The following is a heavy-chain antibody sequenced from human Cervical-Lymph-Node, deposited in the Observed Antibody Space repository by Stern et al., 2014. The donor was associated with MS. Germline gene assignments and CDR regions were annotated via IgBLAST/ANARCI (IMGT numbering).Heavy chain of an antibody. V-gene: IGHV1-2*06. D-gene: IGHD5-24*01. J-gene: IGHJ5*02. CDR3: ARGGGYIFPSDWFDP. CDR2: IVPHTGGT. CDR1: GYTFIDYY. Sequence: QVQLVQSGAEVRKPGASVKVSCKASGYTFIDYYIPWVRQAPGQGLEWMGRIVPHTGGTIYAQKFQDRVTITRDTSINTAYMEVSSLRSDDTAVYFCARGGGYIFPSDWFDPWGQGTLVTVSS.